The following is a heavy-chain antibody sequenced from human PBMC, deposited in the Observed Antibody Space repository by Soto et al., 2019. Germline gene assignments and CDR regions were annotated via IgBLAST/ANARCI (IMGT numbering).Heavy chain of an antibody. Sequence: SVKVSCKASGGTFSSYAISWVRQAPGQGLEWMGGIIPIFGTANYAQKFQGRVTITADESTSTAYMELSSLRSEDTAVYYCARPGSGIAAADNYYYYGMDVWGQGTTVTVSS. CDR1: GGTFSSYA. D-gene: IGHD6-13*01. V-gene: IGHV1-69*13. CDR2: IIPIFGTA. J-gene: IGHJ6*02. CDR3: ARPGSGIAAADNYYYYGMDV.